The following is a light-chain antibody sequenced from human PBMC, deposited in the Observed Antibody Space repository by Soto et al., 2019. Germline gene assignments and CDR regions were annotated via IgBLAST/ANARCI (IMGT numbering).Light chain of an antibody. V-gene: IGKV1-5*01. J-gene: IGKJ4*01. CDR3: QQYNRYSLT. CDR1: QSISSW. CDR2: DAS. Sequence: DIQMTQSPSTLSASVGDRVTITCRASQSISSWLAWYQQKPGKAPKLLIYDASSLESGVTSRFSGSGSDTEFTLTINHLQPDDFATYPCQQYNRYSLTFGGGTKVEIK.